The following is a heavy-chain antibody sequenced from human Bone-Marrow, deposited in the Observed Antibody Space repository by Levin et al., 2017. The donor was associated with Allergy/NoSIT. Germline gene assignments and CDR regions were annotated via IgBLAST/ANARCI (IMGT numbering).Heavy chain of an antibody. CDR2: IKSKTDGGTT. V-gene: IGHV3-15*07. CDR1: GFTFSNAW. J-gene: IGHJ4*02. CDR3: TTVSANGDYGLG. Sequence: GESLKISCAASGFTFSNAWMNWVRQAPGKGLEWVGRIKSKTDGGTTDYAAPVKGRFTISRDDSKNTLYLQMNSLKTEDTAVYYCTTVSANGDYGLGWGQGTLVTVSS. D-gene: IGHD4-17*01.